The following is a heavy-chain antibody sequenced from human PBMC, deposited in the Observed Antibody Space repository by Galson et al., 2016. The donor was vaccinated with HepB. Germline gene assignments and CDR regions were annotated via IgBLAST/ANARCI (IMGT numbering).Heavy chain of an antibody. D-gene: IGHD4-11*01. CDR1: GYTFNGYD. J-gene: IGHJ5*02. CDR2: MNPNSGNA. CDR3: ARLRDYPYDP. V-gene: IGHV1-8*01. Sequence: SVKVSCKASGYTFNGYDIIWVRQATGQGLEWMGWMNPNSGNAGYAQKFQGRVTMTRNTSISTAYMELSSLRSEDTAVYFCARLRDYPYDPWGQGTLVTVSS.